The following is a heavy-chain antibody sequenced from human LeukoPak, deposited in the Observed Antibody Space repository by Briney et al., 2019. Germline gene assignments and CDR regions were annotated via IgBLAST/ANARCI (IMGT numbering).Heavy chain of an antibody. J-gene: IGHJ4*02. Sequence: GGSLRLSCAASGFTFSSYSMNWVRQAPGKGLEWVSYISSSSRTIYYAGSAKGRFTISRDNAKNSLYLQMNGLRDDDTAVYYCARDLPPGGSGWFLGYWGQGTLVTVSS. CDR3: ARDLPPGGSGWFLGY. V-gene: IGHV3-48*02. D-gene: IGHD6-19*01. CDR1: GFTFSSYS. CDR2: ISSSSRTI.